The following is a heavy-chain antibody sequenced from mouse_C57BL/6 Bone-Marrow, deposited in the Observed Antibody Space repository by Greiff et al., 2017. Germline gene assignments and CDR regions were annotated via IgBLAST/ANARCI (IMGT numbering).Heavy chain of an antibody. J-gene: IGHJ3*01. V-gene: IGHV5-4*01. CDR1: GFTFSSYA. D-gene: IGHD1-1*01. Sequence: EVQLVESGGGLVKPGGSLKLSCAASGFTFSSYAMSWVRQPPEKRLEWVATISDGGSYTYYPDKVKGRFTISRDNAKNTLYLQMSHLKSEDTAMYYCARYGSSSFAYWGQGTLVTVSA. CDR3: ARYGSSSFAY. CDR2: ISDGGSYT.